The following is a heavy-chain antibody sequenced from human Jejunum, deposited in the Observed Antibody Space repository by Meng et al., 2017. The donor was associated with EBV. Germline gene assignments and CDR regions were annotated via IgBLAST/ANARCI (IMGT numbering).Heavy chain of an antibody. CDR3: ARDVPTMTTGGVLFDE. Sequence: EVQLVDSAGGPVNPGWSRLLACEASGFTFSSHSMSWVGQAPGKGVEWVSQISSGSTFICYGDSVTGRFTISRDNAKNSLYLQMNSLRDEDTAVYYCARDVPTMTTGGVLFDEWGKGTLLIVSS. CDR2: ISSGSTFI. V-gene: IGHV3-21*01. J-gene: IGHJ4*02. CDR1: GFTFSSHS. D-gene: IGHD3-3*01.